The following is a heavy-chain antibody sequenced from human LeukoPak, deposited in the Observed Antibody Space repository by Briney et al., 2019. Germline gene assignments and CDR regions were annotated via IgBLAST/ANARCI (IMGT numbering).Heavy chain of an antibody. CDR1: GYSFTSYW. CDR2: IDPSDSYT. D-gene: IGHD6-19*01. Sequence: GESLKISCKGSGYSFTSYWISWVRQIPGKGLEWGGRIDPSDSYTNYSPSFQGHVTIPADKSISTAYLQWSSLKASDTAMYYCAGAGIAVAGNAEYFQHWGQGTLVTVSS. J-gene: IGHJ1*01. V-gene: IGHV5-10-1*01. CDR3: AGAGIAVAGNAEYFQH.